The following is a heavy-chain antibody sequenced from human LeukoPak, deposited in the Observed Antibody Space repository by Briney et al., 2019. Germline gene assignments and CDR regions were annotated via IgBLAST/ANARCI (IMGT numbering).Heavy chain of an antibody. Sequence: SGTLSLTCAVSGGSISSSSWWGWVRQPPGKGLEWIGEVYHSGSPNYNPSFRGRVTILVDKSKNQFSLNLGSLTAADTAVYYCVADHPNYGYWGQGTLVTVSS. J-gene: IGHJ4*02. CDR3: VADHPNYGY. D-gene: IGHD5-24*01. CDR1: GGSISSSSW. V-gene: IGHV4-4*02. CDR2: VYHSGSP.